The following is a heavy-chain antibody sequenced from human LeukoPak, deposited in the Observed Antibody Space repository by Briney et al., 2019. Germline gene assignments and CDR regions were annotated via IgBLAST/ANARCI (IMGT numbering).Heavy chain of an antibody. D-gene: IGHD3-10*01. J-gene: IGHJ6*03. CDR1: GGTFSSYA. V-gene: IGHV1-18*01. CDR2: INGFNGNP. CDR3: ARVSGSRNPHSNYYYYYMDV. Sequence: ASVKVSCKASGGTFSSYAISWVRQAPGQGLEWMGWINGFNGNPKYAQKFQDRVTMTTDTYTSTAYMEVKSLRSDDTAVYYCARVSGSRNPHSNYYYYYMDVWGEGTTVVVSS.